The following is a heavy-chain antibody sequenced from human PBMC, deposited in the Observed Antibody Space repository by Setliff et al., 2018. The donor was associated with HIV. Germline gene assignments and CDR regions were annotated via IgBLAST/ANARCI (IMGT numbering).Heavy chain of an antibody. D-gene: IGHD1-26*01. V-gene: IGHV4-4*09. CDR1: GDSINKYY. Sequence: SETLSLTCTVSGDSINKYYWSWIRQPPGKGLEWIGFIYISGSTMYNPSLKSRVTMSLDTSKNQVSLKLTSVTAADTAVYHCARRSIVGSTRGYYYYALDVWGQGTTVTVSS. CDR3: ARRSIVGSTRGYYYYALDV. J-gene: IGHJ6*02. CDR2: IYISGST.